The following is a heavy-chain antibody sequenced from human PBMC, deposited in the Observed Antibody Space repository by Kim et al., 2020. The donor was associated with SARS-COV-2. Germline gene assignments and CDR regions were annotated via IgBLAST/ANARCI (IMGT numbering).Heavy chain of an antibody. Sequence: ASVKVSCKASGYTFTGYYMHWVRQAPGQGLEWMGWINPNSGGTNYAQKFQGWVTMTRDTSISTAYMELSRLRSDDTAVYYCARAFGIWFGELLPSRYYYYGMDVWGQGTTVTVSS. CDR1: GYTFTGYY. CDR3: ARAFGIWFGELLPSRYYYYGMDV. CDR2: INPNSGGT. V-gene: IGHV1-2*04. D-gene: IGHD3-10*01. J-gene: IGHJ6*02.